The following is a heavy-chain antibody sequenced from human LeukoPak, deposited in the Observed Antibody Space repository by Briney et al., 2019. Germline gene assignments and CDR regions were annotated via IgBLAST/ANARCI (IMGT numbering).Heavy chain of an antibody. Sequence: GGSLRLSCAASGFTFSSYGMHWVRQAPGKGLEWVAVIWYDGSNKYYADSVKGRFTISRDNAKNSLYLQMNSLTAEDTAVYYCARDSYRDFDYWGQGTLVTVSS. CDR2: IWYDGSNK. J-gene: IGHJ4*02. V-gene: IGHV3-33*01. CDR3: ARDSYRDFDY. D-gene: IGHD1-26*01. CDR1: GFTFSSYG.